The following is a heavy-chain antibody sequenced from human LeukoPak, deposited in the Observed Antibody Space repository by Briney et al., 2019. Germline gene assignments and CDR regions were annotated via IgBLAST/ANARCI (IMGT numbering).Heavy chain of an antibody. V-gene: IGHV3-66*01. CDR3: ARGGNLYSYGLDY. J-gene: IGHJ4*02. Sequence: GGSLRLSCAASRITVSANYMSWVRQAPGKGPEWVSGIYSGGGTYYADPVKGRFTTSRDNSKNTLYLQMNSLRADDTAVYYCARGGNLYSYGLDYWGQGTLVTVSS. D-gene: IGHD5-18*01. CDR1: RITVSANY. CDR2: IYSGGGT.